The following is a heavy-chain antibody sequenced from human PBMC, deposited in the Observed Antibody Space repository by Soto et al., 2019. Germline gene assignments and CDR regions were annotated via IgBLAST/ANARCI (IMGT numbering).Heavy chain of an antibody. J-gene: IGHJ4*02. D-gene: IGHD6-19*01. V-gene: IGHV3-66*01. Sequence: GGSLRLSCAASGFTVSSNYMSWVRQAPGKGLEWVSVIYSGGSTYYADSVKGRFTISRDNSKNTLYLQMNSLRAEDTAVYYCARESQPEYSSGWRYYFDYWGQGTLVTVSS. CDR3: ARESQPEYSSGWRYYFDY. CDR1: GFTVSSNY. CDR2: IYSGGST.